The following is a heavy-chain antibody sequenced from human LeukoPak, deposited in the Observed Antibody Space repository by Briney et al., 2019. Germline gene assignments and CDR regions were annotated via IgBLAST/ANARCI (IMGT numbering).Heavy chain of an antibody. CDR2: IDPSGGST. D-gene: IGHD2-21*01. CDR3: ARPGMWYFDY. Sequence: ASVKVSCKTSGYSFTTYYIHWVRQAPGQGLEWMGVIDPSGGSTIYAQKFQGRVTMTRDTSTSVVYMDLSSLRSDGTAVYYCARPGMWYFDYWGQGTLVTVSS. V-gene: IGHV1-46*03. CDR1: GYSFTTYY. J-gene: IGHJ4*02.